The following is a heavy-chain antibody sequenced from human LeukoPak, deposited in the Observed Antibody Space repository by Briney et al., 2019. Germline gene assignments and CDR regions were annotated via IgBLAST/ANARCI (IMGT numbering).Heavy chain of an antibody. Sequence: PSETLSLTCAVYGASFSGYYWSWIRQPPGKGLEWIGEINHSGSTNYNPSLKSRVTISVDTSKNQFSLKLSSVTAADTAVYYCARGRIAVAGTPVYYYYGMDVWGQGTTVTVSS. CDR1: GASFSGYY. CDR2: INHSGST. V-gene: IGHV4-34*01. D-gene: IGHD6-19*01. CDR3: ARGRIAVAGTPVYYYYGMDV. J-gene: IGHJ6*02.